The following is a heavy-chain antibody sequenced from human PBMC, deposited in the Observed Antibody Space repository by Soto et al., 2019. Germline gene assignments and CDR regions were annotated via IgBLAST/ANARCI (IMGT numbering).Heavy chain of an antibody. Sequence: PGGSLRLSCAASGFTFSSYGMHWVRQAPGKGLEWVAVISYDGSNKYYADSVKGRFTISRDNSKNTLYLQMNSLRAEDTAVYYCARDLDSITEPTVPRDFDYWGKGTLVTVSS. D-gene: IGHD1-20*01. CDR1: GFTFSSYG. J-gene: IGHJ4*02. CDR3: ARDLDSITEPTVPRDFDY. V-gene: IGHV3-30*03. CDR2: ISYDGSNK.